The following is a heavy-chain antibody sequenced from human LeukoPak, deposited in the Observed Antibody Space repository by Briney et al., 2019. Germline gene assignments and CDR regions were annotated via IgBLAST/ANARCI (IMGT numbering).Heavy chain of an antibody. CDR1: GGSISSPTYY. V-gene: IGHV4-39*01. J-gene: IGHJ5*02. D-gene: IGHD5-18*01. CDR3: ARHPWRVPEGTYTYGFTPPDA. Sequence: SETLSLTCPVSGGSISSPTYYWGWIRQPPGKGLEWIGNIFYSGSTYYNPSLKSRVTISVDTSKNQFSLKLSFVTAADTAVYYCARHPWRVPEGTYTYGFTPPDAWGQGVLVTVSS. CDR2: IFYSGST.